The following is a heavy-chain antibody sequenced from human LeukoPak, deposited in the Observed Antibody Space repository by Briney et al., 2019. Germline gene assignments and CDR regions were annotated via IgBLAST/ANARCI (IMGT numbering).Heavy chain of an antibody. D-gene: IGHD3-10*01. J-gene: IGHJ5*02. CDR1: GYTFTGYY. V-gene: IGHV1-8*02. CDR3: ARGRSGSGSYEFDP. CDR2: INPNSGNT. Sequence: GASVKVSCKASGYTFTGYYMHWVRQAPGQGLEWMGWINPNSGNTGYAQKFQGRVTMTRNTSISTAYMELSSLRSEDTAVYYCARGRSGSGSYEFDPWGQGTLVTVSS.